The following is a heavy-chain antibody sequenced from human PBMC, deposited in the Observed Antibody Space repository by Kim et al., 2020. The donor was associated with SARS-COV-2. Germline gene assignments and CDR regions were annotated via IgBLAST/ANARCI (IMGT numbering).Heavy chain of an antibody. Sequence: SETLSLTCAVYGGSFSGYYWSWIRQPPGKGLEWIGEINHSGSTNYNPSLKSRVTISVDTSKNQFSLKLSSVTAADTAVYYCARSWRGTLRYWGQGTLVTVSS. V-gene: IGHV4-34*01. CDR3: ARSWRGTLRY. J-gene: IGHJ4*02. CDR2: INHSGST. CDR1: GGSFSGYY. D-gene: IGHD6-13*01.